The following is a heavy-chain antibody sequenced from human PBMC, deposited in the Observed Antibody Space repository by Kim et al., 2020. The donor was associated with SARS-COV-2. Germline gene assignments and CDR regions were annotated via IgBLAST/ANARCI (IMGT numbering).Heavy chain of an antibody. CDR3: ARCLGFNAGWFPFDY. CDR2: ISIHDGKT. CDR1: GYTFVGYG. V-gene: IGHV1-18*01. Sequence: ASVKVSCKTSGYTFVGYGITWVRQAPGKGVEWIGWISIHDGKTFYADNLKGRVTMTSDTSTTTVYMELRNLTSADTAQYYCARCLGFNAGWFPFDYWGQGSLVSVSS. D-gene: IGHD6-19*01. J-gene: IGHJ4*02.